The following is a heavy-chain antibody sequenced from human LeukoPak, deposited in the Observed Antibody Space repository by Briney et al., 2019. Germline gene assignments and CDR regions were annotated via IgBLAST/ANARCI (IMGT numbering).Heavy chain of an antibody. V-gene: IGHV4-61*05. CDR1: GGSISSSSYY. D-gene: IGHD1-26*01. J-gene: IGHJ3*02. CDR3: ARGRGYGGNYLRSFDI. Sequence: SETLSLTCTVSGGSISSSSYYWDWIRQPPGKGLEWIGYNSESTNYNASLKSRVTILLVRSKNQFSLNLSSVTAADTAVYYCARGRGYGGNYLRSFDIWGQGTMVTVSS. CDR2: YNSEST.